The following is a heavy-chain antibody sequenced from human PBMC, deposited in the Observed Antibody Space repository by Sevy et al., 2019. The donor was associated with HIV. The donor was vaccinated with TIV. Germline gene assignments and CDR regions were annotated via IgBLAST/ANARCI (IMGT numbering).Heavy chain of an antibody. CDR2: IRYDGSNK. CDR3: AKEGMWEMTTVTTHEKNWFDP. Sequence: GGSLRLSCAASGFTFSSYGMHWVRQAPGKGLEWVAFIRYDGSNKYYADSVKGRFTISRDNSKNTLYLQMNSLRAEDTAVYYWAKEGMWEMTTVTTHEKNWFDPWGHGTLVTVSS. V-gene: IGHV3-30*02. CDR1: GFTFSSYG. D-gene: IGHD4-4*01. J-gene: IGHJ5*02.